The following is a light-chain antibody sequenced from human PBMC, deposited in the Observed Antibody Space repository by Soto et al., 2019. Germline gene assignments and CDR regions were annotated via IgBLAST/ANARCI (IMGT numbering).Light chain of an antibody. CDR3: QRSFSTPPFT. V-gene: IGKV1-39*01. J-gene: IGKJ3*01. CDR1: QSISTY. Sequence: DIQMTQSPSSLSASVGDRVTITCRASQSISTYLSWYQQKPGKAPKLLIYAASSLQSGVPSRFSGSGSGTDFTLTISSLQPEDFATYYCQRSFSTPPFTFGPGTKVDFK. CDR2: AAS.